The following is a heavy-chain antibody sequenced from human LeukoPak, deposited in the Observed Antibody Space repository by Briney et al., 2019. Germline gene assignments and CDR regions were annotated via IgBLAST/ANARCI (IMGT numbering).Heavy chain of an antibody. V-gene: IGHV1-46*01. CDR3: AIVSPMTTVARGQGAFDI. J-gene: IGHJ3*02. CDR1: GYTFTNYY. D-gene: IGHD4-23*01. CDR2: VNPNDGST. Sequence: ASVKVSCKGFGYTFTNYYMHWVRQAPGQGPEWMGIVNPNDGSTTYAQKFQGRVTMARDMSTNTVYMELSSLRSDDTAEYFCAIVSPMTTVARGQGAFDIWGQGTMVIVSA.